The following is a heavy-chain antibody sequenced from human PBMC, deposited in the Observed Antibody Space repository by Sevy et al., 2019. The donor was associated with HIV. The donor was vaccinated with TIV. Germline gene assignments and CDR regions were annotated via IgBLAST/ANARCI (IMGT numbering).Heavy chain of an antibody. CDR3: ARHLHFYGTDV. J-gene: IGHJ6*02. Sequence: SETLSLTCTVSGGPICSDSFLWGWIRQPPGEGLSWIGSISYSSNTYYDPSLKSRITVDLDTSKKQFSLELTSVTGADTATYYCARHLHFYGTDVWGPGTTVTVSS. CDR1: GGPICSDSFL. CDR2: ISYSSNT. V-gene: IGHV4-39*01. D-gene: IGHD3-3*02.